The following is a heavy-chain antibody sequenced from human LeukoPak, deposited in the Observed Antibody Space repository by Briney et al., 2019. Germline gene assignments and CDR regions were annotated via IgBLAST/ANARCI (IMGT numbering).Heavy chain of an antibody. CDR2: IYHSGST. CDR1: GGSFSGYY. D-gene: IGHD3-22*01. CDR3: AREYNYDRTPTFDY. J-gene: IGHJ4*02. Sequence: SETLSLTCAVYGGSFSGYYWSWIRQPPGKGLEWIGEIYHSGSTNYNPSLKSRVTISVDKSKNQFSLKLSSVTAADTAVYYCAREYNYDRTPTFDYWGQGTLVTVSS. V-gene: IGHV4-34*01.